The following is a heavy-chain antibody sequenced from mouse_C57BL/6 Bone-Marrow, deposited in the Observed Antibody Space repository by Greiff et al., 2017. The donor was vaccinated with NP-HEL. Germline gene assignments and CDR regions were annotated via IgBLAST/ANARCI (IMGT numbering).Heavy chain of an antibody. V-gene: IGHV5-6*01. CDR1: GFTFSSYG. D-gene: IGHD1-1*02. CDR2: ISSGGSYT. Sequence: EVMLVESGGDLVKPGGSLKLSCAASGFTFSSYGMSWVRQTPDKRLEWVATISSGGSYTYYPDSVKGRFTISRDNAKNTLYLQMSSLKSEDTAMYYCARLPCLWYWGQGTTLTVSS. J-gene: IGHJ2*01. CDR3: ARLPCLWY.